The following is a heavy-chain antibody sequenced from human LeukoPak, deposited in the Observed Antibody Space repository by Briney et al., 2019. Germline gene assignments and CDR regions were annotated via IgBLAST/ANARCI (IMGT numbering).Heavy chain of an antibody. D-gene: IGHD2-8*01. V-gene: IGHV5-51*01. J-gene: IGHJ6*02. Sequence: GESLKISCKGSGYSFTNYWIGWVRQTPGKGLEWMGVINPDDSEIKYSPSLQGQVTISADKSISTAYLQWSSLKASDTAMYYCARRQASCSNGVCYTLYDMDVWGQGTTVTVSS. CDR1: GYSFTNYW. CDR3: ARRQASCSNGVCYTLYDMDV. CDR2: INPDDSEI.